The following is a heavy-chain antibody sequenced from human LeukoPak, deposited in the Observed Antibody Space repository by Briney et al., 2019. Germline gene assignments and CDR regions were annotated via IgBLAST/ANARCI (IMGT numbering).Heavy chain of an antibody. J-gene: IGHJ6*02. Sequence: SETLSLTCTVSGGSISSYYWSWIRQPPGKGLEWIGYIYYSGSTNYNPSLKSRVTISVDTSKNQFSLKLGSVTAADTAVYYCARVLSGYDSYYYYYYGMDVWGQGTTVTVSS. CDR3: ARVLSGYDSYYYYYYGMDV. CDR1: GGSISSYY. D-gene: IGHD5-12*01. CDR2: IYYSGST. V-gene: IGHV4-59*01.